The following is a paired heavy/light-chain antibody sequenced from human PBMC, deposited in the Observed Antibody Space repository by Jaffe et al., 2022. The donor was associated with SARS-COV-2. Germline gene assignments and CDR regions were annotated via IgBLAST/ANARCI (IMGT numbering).Light chain of an antibody. V-gene: IGKV3-15*01. CDR3: QQYNSWPPWGT. CDR1: RSVSDK. Sequence: IVMTQSPATLSVSPGERATLSCRASRSVSDKLAWYQQKPGQTPRLLIYGASTRATAIPARFSGSGSGTEFTLTITSLQSEDSAVYYCQQYNSWPPWGTFGQGTKVEIK. J-gene: IGKJ1*01. CDR2: GAS.
Heavy chain of an antibody. D-gene: IGHD3-10*01. V-gene: IGHV5-51*01. CDR1: GYSFTSYW. CDR2: IYPGDSDT. J-gene: IGHJ4*02. Sequence: EVQLVQSGAEVKKPGESLKISCKGSGYSFTSYWIGWLRQMPGKGLEWMGVIYPGDSDTRYSPSFQGRVTISADRSIATAYLQWSSLKASDTAIYYCARRYLGSGTYWFFWGQGTLVTVSS. CDR3: ARRYLGSGTYWFF.